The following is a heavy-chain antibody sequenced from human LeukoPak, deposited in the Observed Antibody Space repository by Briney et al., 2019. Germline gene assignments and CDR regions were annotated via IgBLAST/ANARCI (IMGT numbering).Heavy chain of an antibody. CDR1: GGSISSYY. V-gene: IGHV4-59*08. CDR3: AKHAQSGYDSGVFDY. CDR2: IYYSGST. D-gene: IGHD5-12*01. J-gene: IGHJ4*02. Sequence: SETLSLTCTVSGGSISSYYWSWIRQPPGKGLEWIGYIYYSGSTNYNPSLKSRVTISVDTSKNQFSLKLSSVTTADTAVYYCAKHAQSGYDSGVFDYWGQGTLVTVSS.